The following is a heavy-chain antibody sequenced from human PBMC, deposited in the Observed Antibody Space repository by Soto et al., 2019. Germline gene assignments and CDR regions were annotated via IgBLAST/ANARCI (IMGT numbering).Heavy chain of an antibody. D-gene: IGHD1-26*01. J-gene: IGHJ4*02. Sequence: PGGSLRLSCAASGFTFSSYAMCWVSQAPGKGLEWVSSISVSGDRTFYADSVKGRFTISRDKSRNTLHLQMNSLRDEDTAVYSCASDQNSHSGSPLDYCGQGTLVTVSS. CDR1: GFTFSSYA. CDR3: ASDQNSHSGSPLDY. CDR2: ISVSGDRT. V-gene: IGHV3-23*01.